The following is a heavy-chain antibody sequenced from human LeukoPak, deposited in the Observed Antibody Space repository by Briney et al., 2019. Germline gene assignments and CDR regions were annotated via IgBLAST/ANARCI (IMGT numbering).Heavy chain of an antibody. CDR2: IIPIFGTA. Sequence: GASVKVSCKASGGTFSSYAISWVRQAPGQGLEWIGRIIPIFGTANYAQKFQGRVTITTDESTSTAYMELSSLRSEDTAVYYCASHADYDFWSGYYSYNWFDPWGQGTLVTVSS. CDR3: ASHADYDFWSGYYSYNWFDP. V-gene: IGHV1-69*05. J-gene: IGHJ5*02. CDR1: GGTFSSYA. D-gene: IGHD3-3*01.